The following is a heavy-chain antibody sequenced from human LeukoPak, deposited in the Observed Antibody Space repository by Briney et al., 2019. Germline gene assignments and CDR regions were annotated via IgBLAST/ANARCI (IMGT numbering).Heavy chain of an antibody. D-gene: IGHD1-26*01. Sequence: ASVKVSCKASGYTFTSYGINWVRKAPGQGLEWMGWISAYSGNTNYAQKLQGRVTMTTDTSTSTAYMELRSLRSDDTAVYYCARDNSVGDTAWWFDPWGQGTLVTVSS. CDR1: GYTFTSYG. J-gene: IGHJ5*02. V-gene: IGHV1-18*01. CDR2: ISAYSGNT. CDR3: ARDNSVGDTAWWFDP.